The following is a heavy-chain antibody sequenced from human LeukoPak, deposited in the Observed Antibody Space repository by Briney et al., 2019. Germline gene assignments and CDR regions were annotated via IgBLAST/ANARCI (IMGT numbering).Heavy chain of an antibody. CDR1: GYIFTDYY. D-gene: IGHD5-12*01. CDR2: VYPEDGDT. J-gene: IGHJ3*02. V-gene: IGHV1-69-2*01. CDR3: ATGKGNIVATRAFDI. Sequence: ASVKVSCKASGYIFTDYYMHWVRQAPGKGLEWMGLVYPEDGDTIYAEKFQGKVTLTAYTSTDTAYMELSSLRSEDTAVYYCATGKGNIVATRAFDIWGQGTMVTVSS.